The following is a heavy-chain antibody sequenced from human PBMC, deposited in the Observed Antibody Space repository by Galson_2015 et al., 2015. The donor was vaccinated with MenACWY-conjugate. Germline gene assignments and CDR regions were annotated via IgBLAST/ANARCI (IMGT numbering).Heavy chain of an antibody. D-gene: IGHD2-2*01. Sequence: SVKVSCKASGYPFTAYFIHWVRQAPGRGLQWMGWIDPKSGGANYAQNFQVRVTMTRDTSISTAYMGLSSLRSDDTAVYYCTRDRHPPSAPFDYWGQGTLVTVSS. CDR2: IDPKSGGA. CDR1: GYPFTAYF. V-gene: IGHV1-2*02. CDR3: TRDRHPPSAPFDY. J-gene: IGHJ4*02.